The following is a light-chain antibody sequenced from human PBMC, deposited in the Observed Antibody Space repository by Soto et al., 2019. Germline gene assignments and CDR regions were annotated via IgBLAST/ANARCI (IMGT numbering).Light chain of an antibody. J-gene: IGKJ2*01. CDR3: QQRSNWPPYT. V-gene: IGKV3-11*01. Sequence: EIVLTQSPATLSLSPGERATLSCRASQSVNSYLAWYQQKPGQAPRLLIYDASNRATGIPARFSGSDSGTDFTLTISSLEPEDFTVYYCQQRSNWPPYTFGQGTKLEIK. CDR1: QSVNSY. CDR2: DAS.